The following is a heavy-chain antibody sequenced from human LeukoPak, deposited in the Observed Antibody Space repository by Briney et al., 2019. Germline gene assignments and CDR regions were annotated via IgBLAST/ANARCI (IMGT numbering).Heavy chain of an antibody. CDR2: INHSGST. Sequence: RPSETLSLTCAVYGGSFSGYYWSWIRQPPGKGLEWIGEINHSGSTNYNPSLKSRVTISVDTSKNQFSLKLSSVTAADTAVYYCARGPTRYCSGGSCYLRGYFDLWGQGTLVTVSS. CDR1: GGSFSGYY. CDR3: ARGPTRYCSGGSCYLRGYFDL. J-gene: IGHJ5*02. D-gene: IGHD2-15*01. V-gene: IGHV4-34*01.